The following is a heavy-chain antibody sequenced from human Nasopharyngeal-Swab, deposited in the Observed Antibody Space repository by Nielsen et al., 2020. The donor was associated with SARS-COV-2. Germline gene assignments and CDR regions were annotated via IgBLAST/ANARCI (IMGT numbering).Heavy chain of an antibody. CDR1: GFIFSSFG. D-gene: IGHD6-13*01. V-gene: IGHV3-33*01. CDR2: IYFDGRQK. J-gene: IGHJ4*02. Sequence: GESLKISCAASGFIFSSFGMHWVRQAPGKGLEWVAVIYFDGRQKYYADSVKGRFTISRDNSKKTLYLQMSRLTVEDTAVYYCAREAITAAGTGEDDYWGQGTLVTVSS. CDR3: AREAITAAGTGEDDY.